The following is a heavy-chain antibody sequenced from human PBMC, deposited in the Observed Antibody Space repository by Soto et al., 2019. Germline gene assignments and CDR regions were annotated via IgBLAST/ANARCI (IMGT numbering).Heavy chain of an antibody. CDR1: GFTFTSSA. V-gene: IGHV1-58*01. D-gene: IGHD4-17*01. CDR2: IVVGSGNT. CDR3: AAATYGDKSNYYGMDV. J-gene: IGHJ6*02. Sequence: QMQLVQSGPEVKKPGTSVKVSCKASGFTFTSSAVQWVRQARGQRLEWIGWIVVGSGNTNYAQKFQERVTITRDMSTSTAYMELSSLRSEDTAVYYCAAATYGDKSNYYGMDVWGQGTTVTVSS.